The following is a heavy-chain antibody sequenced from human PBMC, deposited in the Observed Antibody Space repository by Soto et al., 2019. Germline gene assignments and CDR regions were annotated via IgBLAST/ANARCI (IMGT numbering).Heavy chain of an antibody. CDR3: AKDRGALRWSEEHYYFDY. J-gene: IGHJ4*02. Sequence: PGGSLRLSCAASGFTFSSYGMHWVRQAPGKGLEWVAVISYDGSKRDYADSVKGRFTISRDNSKNTLYLQMNSLRPEDTAIYYCAKDRGALRWSEEHYYFDYWGQRTLVTVSS. V-gene: IGHV3-30*18. CDR1: GFTFSSYG. D-gene: IGHD4-17*01. CDR2: ISYDGSKR.